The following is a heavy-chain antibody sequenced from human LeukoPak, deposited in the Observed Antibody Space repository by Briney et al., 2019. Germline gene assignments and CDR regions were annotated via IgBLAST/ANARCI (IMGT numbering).Heavy chain of an antibody. D-gene: IGHD4-17*01. J-gene: IGHJ6*02. V-gene: IGHV1-8*01. CDR2: MNPNSGNT. Sequence: ASVKVSCKASGYTFTSYDFHWVRQATGQGLEWMGWMNPNSGNTGYAQKLQGRVTMTRNTSISTAYMELSSLRSEDTAVYYCARGDDYGDYYYYGMDVWGQGTTVTVSS. CDR1: GYTFTSYD. CDR3: ARGDDYGDYYYYGMDV.